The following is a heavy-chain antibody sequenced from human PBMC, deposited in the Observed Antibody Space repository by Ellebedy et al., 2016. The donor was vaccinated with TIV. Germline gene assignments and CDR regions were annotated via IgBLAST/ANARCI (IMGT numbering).Heavy chain of an antibody. CDR3: ACWSGDWNGPFDY. J-gene: IGHJ4*02. V-gene: IGHV3-30-3*01. Sequence: GESLKISCAASGFTFSSYAMHWVRQAPGKGLEWVTVISHDGSNKYYTDSVKGRFTISRDNSKNTLYLQMNSLRAEDTAVYYCACWSGDWNGPFDYWGPGTLVTVST. D-gene: IGHD2-21*02. CDR2: ISHDGSNK. CDR1: GFTFSSYA.